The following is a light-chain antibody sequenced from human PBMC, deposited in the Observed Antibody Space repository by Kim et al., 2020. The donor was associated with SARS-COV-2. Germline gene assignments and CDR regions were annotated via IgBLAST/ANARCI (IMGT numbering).Light chain of an antibody. CDR2: DAS. V-gene: IGKV3-15*01. J-gene: IGKJ1*01. CDR3: QQYNYWPPWT. Sequence: EIVMTQSPATLSMSPGERATLSCRASQGIRADLAWYQQKSGQAPRLLIYDASTRATGVPARFTGSGSGTDFTLTINGLQSEDFAMYYCQQYNYWPPWTFGQGTKVDIK. CDR1: QGIRAD.